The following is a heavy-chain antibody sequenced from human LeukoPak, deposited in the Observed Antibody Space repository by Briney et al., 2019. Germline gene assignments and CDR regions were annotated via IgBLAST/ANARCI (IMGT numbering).Heavy chain of an antibody. CDR1: GVTFSTYG. J-gene: IGHJ4*02. CDR2: LSYDASDK. Sequence: PGKSLRLSCAASGVTFSTYGMHWVRQAPGKGLEWVAVLSYDASDKYYADSAKGRFTISRDNSKNTLYLQMNSLRAEDTAVYYCAKDTDIAAAGYYFDYWGQGTLVTVSS. V-gene: IGHV3-30*18. D-gene: IGHD6-13*01. CDR3: AKDTDIAAAGYYFDY.